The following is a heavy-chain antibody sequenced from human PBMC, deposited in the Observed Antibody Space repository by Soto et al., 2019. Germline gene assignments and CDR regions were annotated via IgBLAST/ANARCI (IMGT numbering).Heavy chain of an antibody. Sequence: WTWIRQRPGNGLEWIGYTFHSGGTHYNPSLRSRSTISVDVSRDQISLRLTSVTAADTAVYYCAIERQSFARAMDVWGQGTSVTVSS. D-gene: IGHD3-3*01. CDR3: AIERQSFARAMDV. V-gene: IGHV4-31*02. CDR2: TFHSGGT. J-gene: IGHJ6*02.